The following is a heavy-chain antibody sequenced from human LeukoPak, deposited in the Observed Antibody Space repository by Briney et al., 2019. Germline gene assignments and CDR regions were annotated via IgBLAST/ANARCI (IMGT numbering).Heavy chain of an antibody. CDR1: GYTFTGYY. Sequence: ASVKVSCKASGYTFTGYYMHWVRQAPGQGLEWMGWINPNSGGTKYAQKFQGRVTMTRDTSTSTAYMELSRLRSADTAVYYCARDPEYSDFWSGSYGMDVWGQGTTVTVSS. V-gene: IGHV1-2*02. CDR3: ARDPEYSDFWSGSYGMDV. D-gene: IGHD3-3*01. CDR2: INPNSGGT. J-gene: IGHJ6*02.